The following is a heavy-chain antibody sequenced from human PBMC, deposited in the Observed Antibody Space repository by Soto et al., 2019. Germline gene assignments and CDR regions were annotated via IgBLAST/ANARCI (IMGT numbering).Heavy chain of an antibody. V-gene: IGHV4-31*03. CDR3: ARGADVVVPAAIQASTLANEPLYYFDY. D-gene: IGHD2-2*02. CDR1: GGSISSGGYY. Sequence: TLSLTCTVSGGSISSGGYYGSWIRQHPGKGLEWIGYIYYSGSTYYNPSLKSRVTISVDTSKNQFSLKLSSVTAADTAVYYCARGADVVVPAAIQASTLANEPLYYFDYWGQGTLVTVSS. CDR2: IYYSGST. J-gene: IGHJ4*02.